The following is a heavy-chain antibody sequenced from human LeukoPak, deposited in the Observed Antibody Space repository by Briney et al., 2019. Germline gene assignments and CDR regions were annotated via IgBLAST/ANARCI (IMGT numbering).Heavy chain of an antibody. CDR3: ARIMNDFWSGYYPLALNY. V-gene: IGHV3-33*08. D-gene: IGHD3-3*01. Sequence: GGSLRLSCAASGVTFSNYVMNWVRQAPGKGLEWVAVIWHDGRNKYYVGSVKGRFTISRDNSKHTLYLQMNSLRAEDTAVYYCARIMNDFWSGYYPLALNYWGQGTPVTVSS. CDR1: GVTFSNYV. CDR2: IWHDGRNK. J-gene: IGHJ4*02.